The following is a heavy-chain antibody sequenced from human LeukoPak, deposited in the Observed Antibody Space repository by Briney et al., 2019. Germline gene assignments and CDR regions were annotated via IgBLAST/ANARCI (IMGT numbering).Heavy chain of an antibody. CDR3: ARETGYPSLDY. CDR1: GYSFTSYD. J-gene: IGHJ4*02. Sequence: ASVKVSCKASGYSFTSYDINWVRQATGQGLEWMGWMNPNSGNTGYAQNFQGRVTMTRSTSTSTAYMELNSLRSEDTAVYYCARETGYPSLDYWGQGTLVTVSS. V-gene: IGHV1-8*01. D-gene: IGHD6-13*01. CDR2: MNPNSGNT.